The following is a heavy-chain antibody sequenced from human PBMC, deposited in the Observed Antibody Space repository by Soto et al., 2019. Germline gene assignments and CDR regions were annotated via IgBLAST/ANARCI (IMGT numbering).Heavy chain of an antibody. CDR2: IIPILGTA. CDR1: GGTFSSYA. J-gene: IGHJ4*02. V-gene: IGHV1-69*10. Sequence: SVKVSCKASGGTFSSYAISWVRQAPGQGLEWMGGIIPILGTANSAQKFQGRFTMTTDTSTSTAYMELRSLRSDDTAVYYCARDKDFMLDHWGQGTLVTVSS. CDR3: ARDKDFMLDH.